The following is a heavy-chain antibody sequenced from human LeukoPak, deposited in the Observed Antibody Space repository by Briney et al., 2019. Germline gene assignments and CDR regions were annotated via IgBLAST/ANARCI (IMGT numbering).Heavy chain of an antibody. CDR1: GLTFSSHA. J-gene: IGHJ4*02. CDR2: IVSNGGNT. D-gene: IGHD3-3*01. Sequence: GGSLRLSCAASGLTFSSHAMHWVRQAPGKGLEYVSAIVSNGGNTYYADSVRGRFTISRDNSKDTVYLQMGSLRREDTAVYYCARGGYYAASDIWGQGALVTVSS. V-gene: IGHV3-64*02. CDR3: ARGGYYAASDI.